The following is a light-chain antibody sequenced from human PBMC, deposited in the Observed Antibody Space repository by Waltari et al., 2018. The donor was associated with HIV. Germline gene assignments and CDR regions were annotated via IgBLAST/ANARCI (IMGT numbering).Light chain of an antibody. Sequence: EIVLTQSPATLSLSPGDRATLSCRASQSLTTYLGWYQQKPGQAPRLLIYDASTRATGIPARFSGSGSETDFTLTISSLEPEDFAVYYCQQRYNWPRTFGQGTRLEIK. CDR3: QQRYNWPRT. CDR1: QSLTTY. CDR2: DAS. J-gene: IGKJ5*01. V-gene: IGKV3-11*01.